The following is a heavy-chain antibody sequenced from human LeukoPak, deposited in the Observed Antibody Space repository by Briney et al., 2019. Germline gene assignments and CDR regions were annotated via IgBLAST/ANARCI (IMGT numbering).Heavy chain of an antibody. D-gene: IGHD2-15*01. J-gene: IGHJ4*02. CDR1: GGSISSYY. CDR2: IYYSGST. CDR3: ARDCSGGSCYSGFDY. Sequence: SETLCLTCTVSGGSISSYYWSWIRQPPGKGLEWIGYIYYSGSTNYNPYLKSRVTISVDTSKNQFSLKLSSVTAADTAVYYCARDCSGGSCYSGFDYWGQGTLVTVSS. V-gene: IGHV4-59*01.